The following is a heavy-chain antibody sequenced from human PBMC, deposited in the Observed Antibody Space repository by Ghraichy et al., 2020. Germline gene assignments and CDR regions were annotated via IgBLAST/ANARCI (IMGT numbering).Heavy chain of an antibody. Sequence: ASVKVSCKASGYNFKDYCIHWVRQAPGQGLEWMGIINPSGATTTYAQSFQGRVTFTTDTSTSTVYMDLSSLGSEDTAIYYCASCSGSGYSDKYYLDFWGQGTLVTVSS. J-gene: IGHJ4*02. CDR2: INPSGATT. CDR1: GYNFKDYC. V-gene: IGHV1-46*02. CDR3: ASCSGSGYSDKYYLDF. D-gene: IGHD5-12*01.